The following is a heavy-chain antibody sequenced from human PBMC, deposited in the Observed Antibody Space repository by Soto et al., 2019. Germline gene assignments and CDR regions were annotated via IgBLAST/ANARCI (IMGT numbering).Heavy chain of an antibody. CDR2: ISAYNGNT. CDR1: GYTVTSYG. Sequence: QVQLVQSGAEVKKPGASVKVSCKASGYTVTSYGISWVRQAPGQGLEWMGWISAYNGNTNYAQKLQGRVTMTTDTSTSTAYLELRSLRSADTAVYYCAVIVYCSSTSCYDFYYFYYWGQGTLVTVSS. J-gene: IGHJ4*02. CDR3: AVIVYCSSTSCYDFYYFYY. V-gene: IGHV1-18*01. D-gene: IGHD2-2*01.